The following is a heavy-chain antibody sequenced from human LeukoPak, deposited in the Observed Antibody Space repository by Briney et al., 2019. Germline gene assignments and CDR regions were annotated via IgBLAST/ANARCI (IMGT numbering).Heavy chain of an antibody. V-gene: IGHV1-3*01. CDR2: INAGNGNT. D-gene: IGHD5-18*01. Sequence: APVKVSCKASGYTFTSYAMHWVRQAPGQRLEWMGWINAGNGNTKYSQKFQGRVTITRDTSASTAYMELSSLRSEDTAVYYCARDRGYSYGYVEHKPLYYFDYWGQGTLVTVSS. J-gene: IGHJ4*02. CDR1: GYTFTSYA. CDR3: ARDRGYSYGYVEHKPLYYFDY.